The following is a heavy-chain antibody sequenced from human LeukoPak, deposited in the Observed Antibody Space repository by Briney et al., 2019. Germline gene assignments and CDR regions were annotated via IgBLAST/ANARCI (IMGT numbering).Heavy chain of an antibody. CDR2: INPNSGGT. V-gene: IGHV1-2*02. D-gene: IGHD3-10*01. CDR3: AGEPMVRGVMNYYYYYYMDV. CDR1: GYTFTGYY. Sequence: ASVKVSCKASGYTFTGYYMHWVRQAPGQGLEWMGWINPNSGGTNYAQKFQGRVTMTRDTSISTAYMELSRLRSDDTAVYYCAGEPMVRGVMNYYYYYYMDVWGKGTTVTVSS. J-gene: IGHJ6*03.